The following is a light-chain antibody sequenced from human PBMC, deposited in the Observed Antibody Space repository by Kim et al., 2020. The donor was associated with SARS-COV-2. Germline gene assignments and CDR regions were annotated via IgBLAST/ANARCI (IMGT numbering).Light chain of an antibody. CDR2: DAS. CDR3: LQRHDWPLT. V-gene: IGKV3-11*01. CDR1: QSISSD. Sequence: SLSPGERAARSGRASQSISSDLAWYQQIPGQAPRLLIWDASNRATGTPARFSGSGSGTDFTLTITSLEREDFAVYYCLQRHDWPLTFGGGTKLEI. J-gene: IGKJ4*01.